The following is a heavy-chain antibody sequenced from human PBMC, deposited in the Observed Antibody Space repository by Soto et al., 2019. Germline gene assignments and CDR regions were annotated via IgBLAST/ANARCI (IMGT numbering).Heavy chain of an antibody. CDR1: GYTFTGYY. V-gene: IGHV1-2*04. CDR3: ARGGSGAIAARPINYGMDV. CDR2: INPNSGGT. J-gene: IGHJ6*02. Sequence: VKVSCKASGYTFTGYYMHWVRQAPGQGLEWMGWINPNSGGTNYAQKFQGWVTMTRDTSISTAYMELSRLRSDDTAVYYCARGGSGAIAARPINYGMDVWGQGTTVTVSS. D-gene: IGHD6-6*01.